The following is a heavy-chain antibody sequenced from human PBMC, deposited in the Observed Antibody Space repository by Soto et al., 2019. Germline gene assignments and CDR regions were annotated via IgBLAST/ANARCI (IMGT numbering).Heavy chain of an antibody. CDR2: ISSSSSYI. D-gene: IGHD2-15*01. CDR1: GFTFSSYS. V-gene: IGHV3-21*01. CDR3: ARDHGLSSYAFDI. Sequence: NPGGSLRLSCAASGFTFSSYSMNWVRQAPGKGLEWVSSISSSSSYIYYADSVKGRFTISRDNAKNSLYLQMNSLRAEDTAVYYCARDHGLSSYAFDIWGQGTMVTVSS. J-gene: IGHJ3*02.